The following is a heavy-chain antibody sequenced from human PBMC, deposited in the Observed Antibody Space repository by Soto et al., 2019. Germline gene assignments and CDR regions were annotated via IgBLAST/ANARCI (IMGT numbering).Heavy chain of an antibody. J-gene: IGHJ3*02. V-gene: IGHV3-48*03. CDR3: ARDTRGFDSSGYRTRGHAFDI. CDR2: ISSSGSTI. Sequence: PGGSLRLSCAASGFTFSSYEMNWVRQAPGKGLEWVSYISSSGSTIYYADSVKGRFTISRDNAKNSLYLQMNSLRAEDTAVYYCARDTRGFDSSGYRTRGHAFDIWGQGTMVPVSS. D-gene: IGHD3-22*01. CDR1: GFTFSSYE.